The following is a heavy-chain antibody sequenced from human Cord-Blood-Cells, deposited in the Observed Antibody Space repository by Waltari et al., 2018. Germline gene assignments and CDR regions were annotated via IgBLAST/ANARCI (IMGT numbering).Heavy chain of an antibody. V-gene: IGHV1-18*01. CDR1: GYTCTSHG. CDR3: ASTGDPGAFDI. D-gene: IGHD7-27*01. J-gene: IGHJ3*02. Sequence: VQLVQSGAEVKKPGASAQVSWQASGYTCTSHGSSWVRQAPGQGLEWMGWISAYNGNTNYAQKLQGRVTMTTDTSTSTAYMELRSLRSDDTAVYYCASTGDPGAFDIWGQGTMVTVSS. CDR2: ISAYNGNT.